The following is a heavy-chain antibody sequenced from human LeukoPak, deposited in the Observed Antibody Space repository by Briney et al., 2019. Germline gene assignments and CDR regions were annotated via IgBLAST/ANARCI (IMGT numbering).Heavy chain of an antibody. CDR1: GGSISNYY. CDR3: ARIDIVVVPAAIHCYYYYMDV. V-gene: IGHV4-30-4*08. J-gene: IGHJ6*03. Sequence: TLSLTCTVSGGSISNYYWSWIRQPPGKGLEWIGYIYYSGSTYYNPSLKSRVTISVDTSKNQFSLKLSSVTAADTAVYYCARIDIVVVPAAIHCYYYYMDVWGKGTTVTVSS. D-gene: IGHD2-2*01. CDR2: IYYSGST.